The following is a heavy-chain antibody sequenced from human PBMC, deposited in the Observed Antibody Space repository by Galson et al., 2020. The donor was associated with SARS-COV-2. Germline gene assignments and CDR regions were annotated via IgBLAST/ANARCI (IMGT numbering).Heavy chain of an antibody. D-gene: IGHD3-16*02. CDR1: GFTFSNAW. Sequence: GSLRLSCAASGFTFSNAWMSWVRQAPGKGLEWVGRIKSKTDGGTTDYAAPVKGRFTISRDDSKNTLYLQMNSLKTEYTAVYYCTTDRIYDYVWGSYRYGDYWGQGTLVTVSS. J-gene: IGHJ4*02. V-gene: IGHV3-15*01. CDR2: IKSKTDGGTT. CDR3: TTDRIYDYVWGSYRYGDY.